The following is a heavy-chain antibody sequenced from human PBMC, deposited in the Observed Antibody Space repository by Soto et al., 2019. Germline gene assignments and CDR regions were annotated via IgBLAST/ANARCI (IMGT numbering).Heavy chain of an antibody. D-gene: IGHD4-17*01. V-gene: IGHV2-5*02. Sequence: QITLKESGPTLVKPTQTLTLTCTFSGFSLSTSGVGVGCIRQPPGKALEWLALIYWDDDKRYSPSLKSRLTIPKDTSKNQVFLTLTNMDPVDTATYYCAHDYVAYYGMDVWGQGTTVTVSS. CDR2: IYWDDDK. CDR3: AHDYVAYYGMDV. J-gene: IGHJ6*02. CDR1: GFSLSTSGVG.